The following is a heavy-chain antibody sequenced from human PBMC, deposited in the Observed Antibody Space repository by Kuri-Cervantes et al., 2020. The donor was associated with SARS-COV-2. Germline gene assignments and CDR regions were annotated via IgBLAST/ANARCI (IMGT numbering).Heavy chain of an antibody. J-gene: IGHJ6*03. D-gene: IGHD6-13*01. CDR3: ARAGYSSSWDYYYYYYMDV. V-gene: IGHV4-59*01. Sequence: SETLSLTCTASGGSISSYYWSWVRQPPGKGLEWIGYIYYSGSTNYNPSLKSRVTISVDTSKNQFSLKLSSVTAADTAVYYCARAGYSSSWDYYYYYYMDVWGKGTTVTVSS. CDR1: GGSISSYY. CDR2: IYYSGST.